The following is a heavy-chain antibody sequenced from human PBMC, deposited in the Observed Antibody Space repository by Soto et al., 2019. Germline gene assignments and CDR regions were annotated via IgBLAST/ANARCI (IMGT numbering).Heavy chain of an antibody. V-gene: IGHV1-69*06. D-gene: IGHD2-15*01. Sequence: QVQLVKSGAEVKKPGSSVKVSCKASGGTFSSYAISWVRQAPGQGLEWMGGIIPIFGTANYAQKFQGRVTITADKSTSTAYMELSSLRSEDTAVYYCARDVVAGYCSGGSCPAGDYWGQGTLVTVSS. CDR2: IIPIFGTA. CDR3: ARDVVAGYCSGGSCPAGDY. CDR1: GGTFSSYA. J-gene: IGHJ4*02.